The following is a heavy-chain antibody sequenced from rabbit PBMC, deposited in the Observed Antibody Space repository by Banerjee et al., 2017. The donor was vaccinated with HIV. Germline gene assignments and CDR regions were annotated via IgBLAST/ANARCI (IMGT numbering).Heavy chain of an antibody. CDR2: IYAGSSGST. D-gene: IGHD4-2*01. CDR3: ARDPSGDGSSHFKL. V-gene: IGHV1S40*01. CDR1: GFSFSSSYY. Sequence: QSLEESGGDLVKPGASLTLTCTASGFSFSSSYYMCWVRQAPGKGLEWIGCIYAGSSGSTYYASWAKGRFTISKTSSTTVTLQMTSLTAADTATYFCARDPSGDGSSHFKLWGPGTLVTVS. J-gene: IGHJ4*01.